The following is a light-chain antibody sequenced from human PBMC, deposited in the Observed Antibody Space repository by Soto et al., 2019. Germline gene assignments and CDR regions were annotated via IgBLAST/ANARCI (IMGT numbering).Light chain of an antibody. CDR2: DS. CDR1: SSDIGGHSF. CDR3: SSSTTTNTLL. V-gene: IGLV2-14*01. J-gene: IGLJ2*01. Sequence: QSALTQPASVSGSPGQSITISCSGTSSDIGGHSFVSWYQHHPGKAPILIIYDSNRPSGVSDRFSGSKSGNTASLTISGLQAEDEADYYCSSSTTTNTLLFGGGTKLTVL.